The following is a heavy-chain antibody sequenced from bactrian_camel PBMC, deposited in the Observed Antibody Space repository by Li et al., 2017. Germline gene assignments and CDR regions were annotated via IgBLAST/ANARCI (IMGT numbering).Heavy chain of an antibody. CDR3: AAVGGPWCGAHIYNY. D-gene: IGHD7*01. Sequence: VQLVESGGASVQTGGSLRLSCAASGVTSAPYLLAWFRQGIGKEREWVASIESNGATSYPDSVRGRFTCSQDNAKNTLYLQMNSLKVEDTAIYYCAAVGGPWCGAHIYNYWGQGTQVTVS. CDR2: IESNGAT. CDR1: GVTSAPYL. V-gene: IGHV3S55*01. J-gene: IGHJ4*01.